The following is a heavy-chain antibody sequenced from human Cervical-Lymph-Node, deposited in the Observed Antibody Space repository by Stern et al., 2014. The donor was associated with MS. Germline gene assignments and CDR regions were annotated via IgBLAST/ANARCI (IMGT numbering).Heavy chain of an antibody. CDR2: INAGNGNT. J-gene: IGHJ4*02. D-gene: IGHD3-16*01. V-gene: IGHV1-3*01. CDR1: GYSFTSYA. CDR3: ARDGGADSKFLYAY. Sequence: QLVQSGAEGKKPGASVKVSCKASGYSFTSYAMHWVGQAPGQRLEWKGWINAGNGNTKYSQKFQGRVTITRDTSASTAYMELSSLRSEDTAVYYCARDGGADSKFLYAYWGQGTLVTVSS.